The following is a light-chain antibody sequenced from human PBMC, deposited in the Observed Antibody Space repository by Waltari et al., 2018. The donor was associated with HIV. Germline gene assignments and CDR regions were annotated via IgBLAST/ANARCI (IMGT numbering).Light chain of an antibody. Sequence: DIVMTQSPLSLPVTPGEPASIPCRSSQSLLHSNGYNYLDWYLQKPGQSPQLLIYLGSNRASGVPDRFSGSGSGTDFTLKISRVEAEDVGVYYCMQALQIPFGQGTKLEIK. V-gene: IGKV2-28*01. CDR3: MQALQIP. CDR2: LGS. CDR1: QSLLHSNGYNY. J-gene: IGKJ2*01.